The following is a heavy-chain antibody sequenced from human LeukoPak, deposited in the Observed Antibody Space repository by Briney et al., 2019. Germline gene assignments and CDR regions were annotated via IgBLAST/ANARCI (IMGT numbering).Heavy chain of an antibody. Sequence: SETLSLTCNVSGGSISGYHWSWVRQPPGEGRGELGYIYYSGSSNYNPSLKSRVTISADTSKNQISLNLSSVTAADTARYYCARVGSSGYWHYFDNWGQGALVTVSS. CDR2: IYYSGSS. CDR3: ARVGSSGYWHYFDN. V-gene: IGHV4-59*08. J-gene: IGHJ4*02. CDR1: GGSISGYH. D-gene: IGHD3-22*01.